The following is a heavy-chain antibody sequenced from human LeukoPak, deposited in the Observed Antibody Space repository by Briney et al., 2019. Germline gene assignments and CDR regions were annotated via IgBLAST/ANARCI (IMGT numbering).Heavy chain of an antibody. J-gene: IGHJ4*02. CDR1: GFTFSGYA. CDR3: ALFLDY. CDR2: ISYDGSNK. V-gene: IGHV3-30-3*01. Sequence: GRSLRLSCAASGFTFSGYAMHWVRQAPGKGLEWVAVISYDGSNKYYADSVKGRFTISRDNSKNTLYLQMNSLRAEDTAVYYCALFLDYWGQGTLVTVSS.